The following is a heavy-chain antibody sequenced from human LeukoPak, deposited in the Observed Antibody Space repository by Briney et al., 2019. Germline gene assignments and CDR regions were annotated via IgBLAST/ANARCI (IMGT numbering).Heavy chain of an antibody. V-gene: IGHV3-15*01. Sequence: PGGSLRLSCAASGFSFSNAWMNWVRQAPGKGLEWVGRIKRETDGGTTEYAVPAKGRFIISRDDSRNTLYLEMDSLKTEDTAVYYCTTDPSVLVVGYWGQGTLATVSS. CDR1: GFSFSNAW. CDR2: IKRETDGGTT. CDR3: TTDPSVLVVGY. J-gene: IGHJ4*02. D-gene: IGHD2-15*01.